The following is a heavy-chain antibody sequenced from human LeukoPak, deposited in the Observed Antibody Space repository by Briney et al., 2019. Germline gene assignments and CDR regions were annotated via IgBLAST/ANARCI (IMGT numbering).Heavy chain of an antibody. CDR3: ARDGYNHEADY. J-gene: IGHJ4*02. D-gene: IGHD5-24*01. V-gene: IGHV1-69*04. CDR2: IIPILGIA. Sequence: SVKVSCKASGGTFSSYAISWVRQAPGQGLEWMGRIIPILGIANYAQKFQGRVTITADKSTSTAYMELSSLRSEDTAVYYCARDGYNHEADYWGQGTRVTVSS. CDR1: GGTFSSYA.